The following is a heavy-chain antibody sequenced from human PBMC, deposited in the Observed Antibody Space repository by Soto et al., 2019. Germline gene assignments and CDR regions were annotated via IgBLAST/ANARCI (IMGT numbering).Heavy chain of an antibody. D-gene: IGHD6-19*01. CDR2: IVVGSGNT. CDR3: AARRAVAGTGGSYYYYYMDV. CDR1: GFTFTSSA. J-gene: IGHJ6*03. V-gene: IGHV1-58*02. Sequence: ASVKVSCKASGFTFTSSAMQWVRQARGQRLEWIGWIVVGSGNTNYAQKFQERVTITRDMSTSTAYMELSSLRSEDTAVYYCAARRAVAGTGGSYYYYYMDVWGKGTTVTVSS.